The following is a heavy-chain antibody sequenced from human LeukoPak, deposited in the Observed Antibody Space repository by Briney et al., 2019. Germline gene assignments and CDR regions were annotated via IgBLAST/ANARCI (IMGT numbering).Heavy chain of an antibody. CDR2: IYASGST. J-gene: IGHJ6*03. Sequence: SETLSLTCTVSGGSISSYYWRWIRQPPGEGLEWIGYIYASGSTNYNPSLKSRVTISADTSKNQFSLKLSSVTAADTAVYYCARRTYYYYMDVWGKGTTVIVSS. V-gene: IGHV4-4*09. CDR3: ARRTYYYYMDV. CDR1: GGSISSYY.